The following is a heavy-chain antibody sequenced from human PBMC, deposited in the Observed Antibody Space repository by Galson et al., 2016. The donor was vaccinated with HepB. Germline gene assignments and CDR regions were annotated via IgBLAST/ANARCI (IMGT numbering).Heavy chain of an antibody. CDR3: ARGMNGMDV. CDR2: IQPDGAT. V-gene: IGHV3-53*01. CDR1: GFSVATY. Sequence: SLRLSCAASGFSVATYMSWVRQAPGKELECVSVIQPDGATHYTDSVKGRFTISRDLSKNTLYFEMNGLRVDDTAVYFCARGMNGMDVWGRGTTVTVSS. J-gene: IGHJ6*02.